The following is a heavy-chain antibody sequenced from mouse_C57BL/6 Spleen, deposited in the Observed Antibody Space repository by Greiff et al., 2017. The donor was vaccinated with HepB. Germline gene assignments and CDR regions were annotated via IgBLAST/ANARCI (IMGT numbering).Heavy chain of an antibody. D-gene: IGHD2-1*01. J-gene: IGHJ1*03. V-gene: IGHV1-26*01. Sequence: VQLQQSGPELVKPGASVKISCKASGYTFTDYYMNWVKQSHGKSLEWIGDINPNNGGTSYNQKFKGKATLTVDESYSTAYMELRSLTSEDSAVYYCARSGIYYGTYWYFDVWGTGTTVTVSS. CDR1: GYTFTDYY. CDR3: ARSGIYYGTYWYFDV. CDR2: INPNNGGT.